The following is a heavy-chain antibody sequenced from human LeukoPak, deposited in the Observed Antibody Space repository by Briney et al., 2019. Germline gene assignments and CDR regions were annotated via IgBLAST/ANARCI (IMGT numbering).Heavy chain of an antibody. CDR1: AGSITSSSYY. D-gene: IGHD2-15*01. J-gene: IGHJ4*02. CDR2: IYYSGST. V-gene: IGHV4-39*01. Sequence: PSETLSLTCAVSAGSITSSSYYWGWIRQFPGKGLEWIGSIYYSGSTYCNPSLQSQVAISVDTSKNQFSLKLNSVTAADTAMYYCARSGGYCGPTTCHVTNFDFWGQGALVTVSS. CDR3: ARSGGYCGPTTCHVTNFDF.